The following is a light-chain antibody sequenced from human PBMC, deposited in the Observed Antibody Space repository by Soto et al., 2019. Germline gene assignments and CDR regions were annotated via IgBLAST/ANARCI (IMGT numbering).Light chain of an antibody. CDR1: SSDIGGYNY. V-gene: IGLV2-14*01. CDR2: EVT. CDR3: SSYTTSAPYV. J-gene: IGLJ1*01. Sequence: QSVLTQPASMSGSPGQSVTISCAGTSSDIGGYNYVSWYQHHPGTAPKLIIYEVTIRPSGVSNRFSGSKSGNTASLTISGLQAEDEADYYCSSYTTSAPYVFGSGTKVTVL.